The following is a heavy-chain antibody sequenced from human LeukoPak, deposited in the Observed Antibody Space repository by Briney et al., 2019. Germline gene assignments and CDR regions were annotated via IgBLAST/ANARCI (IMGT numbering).Heavy chain of an antibody. CDR1: GYTFTSHG. V-gene: IGHV1-18*04. J-gene: IGHJ4*02. Sequence: ASAKVSCTASGYTFTSHGFTWVRQAPGQGLEWMGSISTSNGNRIYAQTLQGRVTMTTDTSTSTAFMELRSLRSDDTAVYYCARDPGSAWYDYWGQGTLVTVSS. CDR2: ISTSNGNR. D-gene: IGHD6-19*01. CDR3: ARDPGSAWYDY.